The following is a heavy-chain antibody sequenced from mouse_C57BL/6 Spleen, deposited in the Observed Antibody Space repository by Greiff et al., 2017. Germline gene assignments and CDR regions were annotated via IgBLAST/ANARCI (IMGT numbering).Heavy chain of an antibody. J-gene: IGHJ2*01. CDR3: ARLKVTTGSFDY. V-gene: IGHV5-6*01. CDR2: ISSGGSYT. D-gene: IGHD2-2*01. CDR1: GFTFSSYG. Sequence: EVQLVESGGDLVKPGGSLKLSCAASGFTFSSYGMSWVRQTPDKRLEWVATISSGGSYTYYPDSVKGRFTISRDNAKNTLCLQMSSLKSEDTAMYYCARLKVTTGSFDYWGQGTTLTVSS.